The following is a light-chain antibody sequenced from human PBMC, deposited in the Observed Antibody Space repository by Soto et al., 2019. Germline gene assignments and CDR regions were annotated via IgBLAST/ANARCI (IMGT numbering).Light chain of an antibody. CDR2: EVS. CDR3: CSYAGSSLYV. Sequence: QSVLTQPPSVSGSPGQSVTISCTGTSTDFVSYNRVSWYQQPPGTAPKLMIYEVSKRPSGVPDRFSGSKSGNTASLTISGLQAADEADYYCCSYAGSSLYVFGTGTKVTVL. J-gene: IGLJ1*01. V-gene: IGLV2-18*02. CDR1: STDFVSYNR.